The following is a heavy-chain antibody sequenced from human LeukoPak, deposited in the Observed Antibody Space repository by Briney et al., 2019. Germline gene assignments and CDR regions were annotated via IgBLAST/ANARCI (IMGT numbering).Heavy chain of an antibody. CDR2: ISYDGSNK. J-gene: IGHJ4*02. Sequence: GGSLRLSCAASGFTLSSYAMHWVRQAPGKGLEWVAVISYDGSNKYYADSVKGRSTISRDNSKNTLYLQMNSLRAEDTAVYYCARAVGATTPFSYFDYWGQGTLVTVSS. D-gene: IGHD1-26*01. CDR3: ARAVGATTPFSYFDY. V-gene: IGHV3-30-3*01. CDR1: GFTLSSYA.